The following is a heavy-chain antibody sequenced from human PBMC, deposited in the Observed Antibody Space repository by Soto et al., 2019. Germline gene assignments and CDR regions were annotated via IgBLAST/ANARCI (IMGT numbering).Heavy chain of an antibody. Sequence: QVQLQESGPGLVKPSQTLSLTCTVSGGSISSGGYYWSWIRQHPGKGLEWIGYIYYSGSTYYNPSLKSQVTISVDTSKNQFSLKLSSVTAADTAVYYCARDCSGGSWFDPWGQGTLVTVSS. J-gene: IGHJ5*02. CDR1: GGSISSGGYY. V-gene: IGHV4-31*01. CDR3: ARDCSGGSWFDP. D-gene: IGHD2-15*01. CDR2: IYYSGST.